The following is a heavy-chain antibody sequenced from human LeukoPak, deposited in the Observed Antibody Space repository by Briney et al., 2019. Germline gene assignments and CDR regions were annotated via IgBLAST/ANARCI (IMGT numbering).Heavy chain of an antibody. V-gene: IGHV3-74*01. D-gene: IGHD3-3*01. CDR1: GFTFSDYW. J-gene: IGHJ6*02. CDR3: ARVLSGSHYNYYGMDV. CDR2: INSDDSST. Sequence: GRSLRLSCAASGFTFSDYWMYWVRQAPGKGLVWVSRINSDDSSTSYADSVQGRFTISRDNAKNTLYLQMSSLRSEDTAVYYCARVLSGSHYNYYGMDVWGQGTTVTVSS.